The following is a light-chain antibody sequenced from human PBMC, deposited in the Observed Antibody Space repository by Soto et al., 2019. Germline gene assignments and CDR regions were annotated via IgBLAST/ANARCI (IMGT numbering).Light chain of an antibody. CDR3: QSYYSSLSGSKV. Sequence: QSVLTQPPSVSGAPGQRVTISCTGSSSNIGAGYDVHWYQQLPGTAPKLLIYGNSNRPSGVPDRFSGSKSGTSASLAITVLQAEDDSDYYCQSYYSSLSGSKVFGTGSKLTVL. J-gene: IGLJ1*01. CDR2: GNS. CDR1: SSNIGAGYD. V-gene: IGLV1-40*01.